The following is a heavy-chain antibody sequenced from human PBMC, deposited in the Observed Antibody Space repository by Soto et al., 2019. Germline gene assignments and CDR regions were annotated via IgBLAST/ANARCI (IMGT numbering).Heavy chain of an antibody. Sequence: GGSLRLSCAASGFTFSSYAMSWVRQAPGKGLEWVSAISGSGGSTYYANSVKGRFTISRDNSKNTLYLQMGSLRAEDMAVYYCARVIPAAGSDYWGQGTLVTVSS. D-gene: IGHD6-13*01. CDR1: GFTFSSYA. CDR3: ARVIPAAGSDY. V-gene: IGHV3-64*01. J-gene: IGHJ4*02. CDR2: ISGSGGST.